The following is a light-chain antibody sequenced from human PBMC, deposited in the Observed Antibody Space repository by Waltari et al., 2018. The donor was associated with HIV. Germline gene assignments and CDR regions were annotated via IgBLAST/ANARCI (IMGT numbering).Light chain of an antibody. CDR1: SSNIGINY. V-gene: IGLV1-51*01. Sequence: QSVLTQPPSVSAAPGQKVTIPCSGSSSNIGINYVSWYRQLPGPAPKLLIYDNEKRPSVMPDRFAGSESGTSATLGITGLQTGDEADYYCGTWDSSLSVWLFGGGTKLNVL. J-gene: IGLJ3*02. CDR2: DNE. CDR3: GTWDSSLSVWL.